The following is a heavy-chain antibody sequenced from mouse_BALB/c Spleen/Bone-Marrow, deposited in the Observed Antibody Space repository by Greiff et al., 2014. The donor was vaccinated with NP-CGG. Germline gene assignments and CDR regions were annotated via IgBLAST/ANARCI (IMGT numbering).Heavy chain of an antibody. J-gene: IGHJ4*01. V-gene: IGHV1S56*01. CDR2: IFPGDNST. D-gene: IGHD2-3*01. CDR1: GYTFTSYD. CDR3: AHDGLLPGMDY. Sequence: QVHVKQSGAELVKPGASVKLSCKASGYTFTSYDINWVRQRPEQGLEWIGWIFPGDNSTKYNGKFKGKATLTTDKSSSTAYMQLSRLTSEDSAVYFCAHDGLLPGMDYWGQGTPSTVSS.